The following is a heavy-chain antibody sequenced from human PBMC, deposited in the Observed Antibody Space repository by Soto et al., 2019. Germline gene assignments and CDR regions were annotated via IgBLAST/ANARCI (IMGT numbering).Heavy chain of an antibody. CDR1: GYTFTSYA. CDR2: INAGNGNT. V-gene: IGHV1-3*01. Sequence: ASVKVSCKASGYTFTSYARHWVRQAPGQRLEWMGWINAGNGNTKYSQKFQGRVTITRDTSTSTAHMELSSLRSEDTAVYYCARGLNGYLHYFDYWGQGTPVTVSS. J-gene: IGHJ4*02. D-gene: IGHD5-18*01. CDR3: ARGLNGYLHYFDY.